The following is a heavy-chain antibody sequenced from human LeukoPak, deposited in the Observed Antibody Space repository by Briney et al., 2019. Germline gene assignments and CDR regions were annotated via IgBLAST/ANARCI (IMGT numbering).Heavy chain of an antibody. CDR1: GGSISNYY. V-gene: IGHV4-59*01. Sequence: PSETLSLTCTVSGGSISNYYWSWIRQPPGKGQEWIGHIYSSGSTSYNPSLKSRVTMSVDTSTNQISLRLSSVTAADTAVYYCARTIRAYRGYDHWYFDVWGRGTLVTVSS. CDR3: ARTIRAYRGYDHWYFDV. D-gene: IGHD5-12*01. CDR2: IYSSGST. J-gene: IGHJ2*01.